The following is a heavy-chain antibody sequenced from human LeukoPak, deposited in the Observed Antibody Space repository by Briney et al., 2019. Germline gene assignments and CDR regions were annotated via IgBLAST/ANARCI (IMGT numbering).Heavy chain of an antibody. CDR3: ARLYCSGDTCFLGFDY. J-gene: IGHJ4*02. D-gene: IGHD2-15*01. Sequence: ASVTVSCKASGYTFTAYYIHWVRQAPGQGLEWMGWINPHSGATTYAQKFQGRVTVTRDTSISTASMKLSRLRSDDTAVYYCARLYCSGDTCFLGFDYWGQGTLVTVSS. V-gene: IGHV1-2*02. CDR2: INPHSGAT. CDR1: GYTFTAYY.